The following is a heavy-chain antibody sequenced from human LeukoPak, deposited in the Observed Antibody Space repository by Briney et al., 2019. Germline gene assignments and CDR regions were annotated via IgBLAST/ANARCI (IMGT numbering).Heavy chain of an antibody. J-gene: IGHJ4*02. V-gene: IGHV4-59*12. CDR3: ARSLGMITFGGVIVIPIGLIDY. CDR2: IYYSGST. Sequence: PSETLSLTCTVSGGSISSYYWSWIRQPPGKGLEWIGYIYYSGSTNYNPSLKSRVTISVDTSKNQFSLKLSSVTAADTAVYYCARSLGMITFGGVIVIPIGLIDYWGQGTLVTVSS. CDR1: GGSISSYY. D-gene: IGHD3-16*02.